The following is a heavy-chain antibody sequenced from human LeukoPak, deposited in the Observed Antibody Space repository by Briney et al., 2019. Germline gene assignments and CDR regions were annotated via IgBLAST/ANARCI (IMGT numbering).Heavy chain of an antibody. CDR2: IYYSGST. J-gene: IGHJ5*02. D-gene: IGHD5-24*01. CDR3: ARHVTQMSNNWFDP. Sequence: PSETLSLTCTVSGGSISSYYWNWIRQPPGKGLEWIGYIYYSGSTNYNPSLKSRVTISVDTSKNQFSLKLTSVTAADTAVYYCARHVTQMSNNWFDPWGQGTLVTVSS. V-gene: IGHV4-59*08. CDR1: GGSISSYY.